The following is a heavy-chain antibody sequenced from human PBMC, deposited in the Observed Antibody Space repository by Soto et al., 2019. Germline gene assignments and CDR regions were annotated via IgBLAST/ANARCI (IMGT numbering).Heavy chain of an antibody. CDR2: IYWDDDK. CDR1: GFSLSTSGVG. V-gene: IGHV2-5*02. CDR3: LFRRYSAVPEGFAY. J-gene: IGHJ4*02. Sequence: SGPTLVNPTQTLTLTCTFSGFSLSTSGVGVGWIRQPPGKALEWLALIYWDDDKRYSPSLKSRLTITKDTSKNQVVLTMTNMDPVDTATYYCLFRRYSAVPEGFAYWAQGSLVPVSS. D-gene: IGHD5-18*01.